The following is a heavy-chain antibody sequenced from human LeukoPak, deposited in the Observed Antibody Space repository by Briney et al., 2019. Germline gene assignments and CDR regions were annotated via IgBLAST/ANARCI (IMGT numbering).Heavy chain of an antibody. CDR2: IYTSGST. D-gene: IGHD1-26*01. Sequence: PSETLSLTCTVSGGSISSYYWSWIRQPAGKGLEWIGRIYTSGSTNYNPSLKSRVTMSVDTSKNQFSLKLSSVTAADTAVYYCARDPRPGCTSGSCNLSYFDFWGQGILVTVSS. CDR3: ARDPRPGCTSGSCNLSYFDF. J-gene: IGHJ4*02. CDR1: GGSISSYY. V-gene: IGHV4-4*07.